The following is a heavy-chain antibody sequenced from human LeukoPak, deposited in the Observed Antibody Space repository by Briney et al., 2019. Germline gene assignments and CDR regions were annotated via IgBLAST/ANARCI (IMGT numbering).Heavy chain of an antibody. CDR3: ARIYSSSWFLNWFDP. V-gene: IGHV4-38-2*02. CDR2: IYHSGST. D-gene: IGHD6-13*01. CDR1: GYSIGSGYF. Sequence: SETLSLTCTVSGYSIGSGYFWGWIRQPPGKGLECIGTIYHSGSTYYNPSLKSRVTISVDTSKNQFSLKLNSVTATDTAVYYCARIYSSSWFLNWFDPWGQGTLVTVSS. J-gene: IGHJ5*02.